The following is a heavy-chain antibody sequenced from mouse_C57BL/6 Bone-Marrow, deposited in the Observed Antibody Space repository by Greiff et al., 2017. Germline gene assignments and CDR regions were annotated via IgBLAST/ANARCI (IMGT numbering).Heavy chain of an antibody. CDR2: INYDGSST. CDR3: ARGGGPAWFAY. V-gene: IGHV5-16*01. J-gene: IGHJ3*01. CDR1: GFTFSDYY. D-gene: IGHD1-1*02. Sequence: EVKLMESEGGLVQPGSSMKLSCTASGFTFSDYYMAWVRQVPEKGLEWVANINYDGSSTYYLDSLKSRFIISRDNAKNILYLQMSSLKSKDEATYYCARGGGPAWFAYWGQGTLVTVSA.